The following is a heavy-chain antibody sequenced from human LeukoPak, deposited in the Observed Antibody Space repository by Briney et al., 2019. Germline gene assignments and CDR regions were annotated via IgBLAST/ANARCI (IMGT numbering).Heavy chain of an antibody. CDR2: IYSGGST. CDR1: GFTVSSNY. CDR3: ARQNHDSSGYCSYYFNY. J-gene: IGHJ4*02. Sequence: PGGSLRLSCAASGFTVSSNYMSWVRQAPGTGLEWVSVIYSGGSTYYADSVKGRFTISRDNSKNTLYLQMNSLRAEDTAVYYCARQNHDSSGYCSYYFNYWGQGTLVTVSS. V-gene: IGHV3-53*01. D-gene: IGHD3-22*01.